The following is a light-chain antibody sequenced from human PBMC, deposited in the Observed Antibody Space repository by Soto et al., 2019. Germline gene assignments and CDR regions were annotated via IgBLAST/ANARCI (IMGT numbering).Light chain of an antibody. V-gene: IGLV2-14*01. CDR2: DVS. Sequence: QSVLTQPASGSGSPGQSITISCTGTSSDVGGYNYVSWYQQHPGKAPKLMIYDVSNRPSGVSNRFSGSKSGNTASLTISGLQAEDEADYYCSSYTSSSFYVFGTGTKVTVL. CDR1: SSDVGGYNY. CDR3: SSYTSSSFYV. J-gene: IGLJ1*01.